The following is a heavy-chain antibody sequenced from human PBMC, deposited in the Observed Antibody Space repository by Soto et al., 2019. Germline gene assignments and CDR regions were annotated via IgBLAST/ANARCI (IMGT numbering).Heavy chain of an antibody. CDR3: ARVTGIGAFDI. J-gene: IGHJ3*02. CDR2: ISYDGSNK. V-gene: IGHV3-30-3*01. Sequence: PGESLKISCAASGFTFSSYAMHWVRQAPGKGLEWVAVISYDGSNKYYADSVKGRFTISRDNSKNTLYLQMNSLRAEDTAVYYCARVTGIGAFDIWGQGTMVTVSS. D-gene: IGHD1-20*01. CDR1: GFTFSSYA.